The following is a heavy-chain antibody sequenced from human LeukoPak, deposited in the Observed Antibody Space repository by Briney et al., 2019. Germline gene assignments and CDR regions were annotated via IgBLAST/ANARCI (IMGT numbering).Heavy chain of an antibody. CDR1: GFSFSLYG. CDR2: ISSYGDST. Sequence: GRSLRLSCGASGFSFSLYGMHWVRQAPGKGLEYVSAISSYGDSTYYADSVKGRFTISRDNSKKTLYLEMGSLRAEDMAVYYCARGNRGNYYYGMDVWGQGTTVTVSS. V-gene: IGHV3-64*02. CDR3: ARGNRGNYYYGMDV. J-gene: IGHJ6*02.